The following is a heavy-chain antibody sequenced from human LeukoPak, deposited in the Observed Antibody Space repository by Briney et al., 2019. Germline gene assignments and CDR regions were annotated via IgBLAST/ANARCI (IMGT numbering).Heavy chain of an antibody. D-gene: IGHD6-19*01. J-gene: IGHJ4*02. V-gene: IGHV4-34*01. CDR2: INHSGST. CDR3: ARWGGPGIAVAGQGDY. Sequence: PSETLSLTCAVYGGSFSGYYWSWIRQPPGKGLKGMGEINHSGSTNYNPSLKSRVTISVDTSKNQFSLKLSSVTAADTAVYYCARWGGPGIAVAGQGDYWGQGTLVTVSS. CDR1: GGSFSGYY.